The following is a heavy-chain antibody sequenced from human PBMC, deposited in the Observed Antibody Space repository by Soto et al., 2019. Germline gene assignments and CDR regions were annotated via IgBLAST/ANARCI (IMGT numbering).Heavy chain of an antibody. V-gene: IGHV1-18*01. J-gene: IGHJ5*02. D-gene: IGHD2-2*01. Sequence: QVQLVQSGAEVKKPGASVKVSCKASGYTFTSYGISWVRQAPGQGLEWMGWISAYNGNTNYAQKLQGRVTMTTDTSTSTAYMELRSLRSDDTAVYYCAREVVVVPAAIRWFDPWGQGSLVTVSS. CDR3: AREVVVVPAAIRWFDP. CDR1: GYTFTSYG. CDR2: ISAYNGNT.